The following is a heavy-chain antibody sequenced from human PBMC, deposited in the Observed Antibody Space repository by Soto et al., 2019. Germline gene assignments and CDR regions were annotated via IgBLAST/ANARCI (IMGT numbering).Heavy chain of an antibody. J-gene: IGHJ5*02. D-gene: IGHD3-3*01. CDR3: ASEHRSVTIPPNWWFDP. CDR1: GGSISSSNW. V-gene: IGHV4-4*02. Sequence: PSETLSLTCAVSGGSISSSNWWSWVRQPPGKGLEWIGEIYHSGSTNYNPSLKSRVTISVDKSKNQFSLKLSSVTAADTAVYYCASEHRSVTIPPNWWFDPWGQGTLVTVSS. CDR2: IYHSGST.